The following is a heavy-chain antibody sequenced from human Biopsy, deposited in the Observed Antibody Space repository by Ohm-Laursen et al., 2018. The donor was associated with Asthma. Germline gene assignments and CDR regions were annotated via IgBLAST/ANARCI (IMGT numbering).Heavy chain of an antibody. CDR2: INPNSGDT. Sequence: GASVKVSCKASGYTFTDYSIHWVRQAPGQGLEWMGRINPNSGDTKYAQRFHGRVTVTRDRSISTAYMELSRLRSDDTAVYYCARDRGYCSGGTCPSWFDPWGQGTLVIVSS. CDR1: GYTFTDYS. D-gene: IGHD2-15*01. J-gene: IGHJ5*02. CDR3: ARDRGYCSGGTCPSWFDP. V-gene: IGHV1-2*06.